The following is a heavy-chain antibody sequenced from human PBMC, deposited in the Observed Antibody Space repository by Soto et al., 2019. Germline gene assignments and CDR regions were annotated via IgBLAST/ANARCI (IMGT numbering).Heavy chain of an antibody. D-gene: IGHD5-18*01. V-gene: IGHV3-23*01. J-gene: IGHJ6*02. CDR1: GFSFSSYA. CDR2: IGESGTPT. Sequence: EVQLLESGGGLVQPGGSLRLSCAASGFSFSSYAMNWVRQAPGKGLEWVSLIGESGTPTYYADSVKGRFTISRDNSGNTLFLEMYSLRSEDTAVYYWARYMPGLRYYGMDVWGQGTTVTVSS. CDR3: ARYMPGLRYYGMDV.